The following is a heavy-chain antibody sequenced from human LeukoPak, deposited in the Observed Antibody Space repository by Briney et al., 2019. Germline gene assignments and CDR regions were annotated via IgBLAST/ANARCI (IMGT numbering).Heavy chain of an antibody. CDR2: ISGSGGST. D-gene: IGHD6-13*01. V-gene: IGHV3-23*01. CDR3: ADGHSSSPLSDY. Sequence: GRSLRLSCAASGFTFSSYAMSWVRQAPGKGLEWVSAISGSGGSTYYADSVKGRFTISRDNSKNTLYLQMNSLRAEDTAVYYCADGHSSSPLSDYWGQGTLVTVSS. CDR1: GFTFSSYA. J-gene: IGHJ4*02.